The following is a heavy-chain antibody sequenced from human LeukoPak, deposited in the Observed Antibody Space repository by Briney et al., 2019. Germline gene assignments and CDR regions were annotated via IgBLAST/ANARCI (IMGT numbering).Heavy chain of an antibody. CDR3: AELGITMIGGV. CDR2: ISSSGSTI. V-gene: IGHV3-48*04. J-gene: IGHJ6*04. CDR1: GLIFSNYW. D-gene: IGHD3-10*02. Sequence: GGSLRLSCATSGLIFSNYWMSWVRQAPGKGLEWVSYISSSGSTIYYADSVKGRFTISRDNAKNSLYLQMNSLRAEDTAVYYCAELGITMIGGVWGKGTTVTISS.